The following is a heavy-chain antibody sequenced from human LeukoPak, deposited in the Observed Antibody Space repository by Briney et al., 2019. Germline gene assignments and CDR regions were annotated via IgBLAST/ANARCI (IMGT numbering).Heavy chain of an antibody. D-gene: IGHD3-10*01. CDR2: ISSSSSTI. V-gene: IGHV3-48*01. Sequence: PGGSLRLSCAASGFTFSSYSMNWVRQAPGKGLEWVSYISSSSSTIYYADSVKGRFTISRDNAKNSLYLQMNSLRAEDTAVYYCARDLIVGGFDYGMDVWGQGTTVTVSS. CDR1: GFTFSSYS. CDR3: ARDLIVGGFDYGMDV. J-gene: IGHJ6*02.